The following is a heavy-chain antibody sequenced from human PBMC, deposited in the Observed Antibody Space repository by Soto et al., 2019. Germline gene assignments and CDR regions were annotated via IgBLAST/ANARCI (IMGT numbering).Heavy chain of an antibody. Sequence: ASVKVSCKVSGYTLTELSMHWVRQAPGKGLEWMGGFDPEDGETIYAQKFQGRVTMTEDTSTDIAYMELSSLRSEDTAVYYCATDRGYPFDDNWFDPWGQGTLVTVSS. CDR3: ATDRGYPFDDNWFDP. J-gene: IGHJ5*02. V-gene: IGHV1-24*01. D-gene: IGHD2-15*01. CDR1: GYTLTELS. CDR2: FDPEDGET.